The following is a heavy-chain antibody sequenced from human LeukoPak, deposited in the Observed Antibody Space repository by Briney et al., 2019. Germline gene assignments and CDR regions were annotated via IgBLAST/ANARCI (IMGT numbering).Heavy chain of an antibody. J-gene: IGHJ4*02. V-gene: IGHV3-21*01. CDR1: GFTFSSYS. Sequence: PGGSLRLSCAASGFTFSSYSRNWVRQAPGKGLEWVSSISSSSSYIHYADSVKGRFTISRDNAKNSLYLQMNSLRAEDTAVYYCAREDSVAGALADYWGQGTLVTVSS. CDR2: ISSSSSYI. CDR3: AREDSVAGALADY. D-gene: IGHD6-19*01.